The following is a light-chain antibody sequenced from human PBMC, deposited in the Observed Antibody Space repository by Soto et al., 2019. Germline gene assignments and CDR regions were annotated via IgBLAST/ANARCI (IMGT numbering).Light chain of an antibody. CDR2: DAS. J-gene: IGKJ2*01. CDR3: QHYKSFPYT. CDR1: EYIGYF. V-gene: IGKV1-5*01. Sequence: DIQMTQTPSTLSASVGARVTITCRATEYIGYFLAWYQQAPGKAPQLLISDASKLQSGVPSRFSGSGAGTEVTLTITRLQAYDFATYYCQHYKSFPYTFGPGTKLEI.